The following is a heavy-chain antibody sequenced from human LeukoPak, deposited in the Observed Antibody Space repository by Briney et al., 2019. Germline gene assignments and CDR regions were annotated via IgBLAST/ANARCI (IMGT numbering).Heavy chain of an antibody. CDR1: GYTLTELS. CDR3: ARSGYSGYHGPFDY. V-gene: IGHV1-24*01. D-gene: IGHD5-12*01. Sequence: GASVKVSCKVSGYTLTELSMHWLRQPPGKGLKGMEGFDPEDGETIYAQKFQGRVTMTEDTSTDTAYMELSSLRSEDTAVYYCARSGYSGYHGPFDYWGQGTLVTVSS. J-gene: IGHJ4*02. CDR2: FDPEDGET.